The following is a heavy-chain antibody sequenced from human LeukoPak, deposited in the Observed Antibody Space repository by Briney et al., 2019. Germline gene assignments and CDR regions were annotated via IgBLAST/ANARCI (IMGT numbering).Heavy chain of an antibody. CDR2: INHSGST. V-gene: IGHV4-34*01. J-gene: IGHJ5*02. CDR1: GGSFSGYY. CDR3: ARGRGYCSGGSCINWIDP. Sequence: SEALSLTCAVYGGSFSGYYWSWIRQPPGKGLEWIGEINHSGSTNYNPSLKSRVTISVDTSKNQFSLNLRSVTAADTAVYYCARGRGYCSGGSCINWIDPWGQGTLVTV. D-gene: IGHD2-15*01.